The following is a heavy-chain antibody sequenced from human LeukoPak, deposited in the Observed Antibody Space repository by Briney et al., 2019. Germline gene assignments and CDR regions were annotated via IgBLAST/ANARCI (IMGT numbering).Heavy chain of an antibody. D-gene: IGHD2-15*01. CDR3: ARESVVAGNWLDP. V-gene: IGHV4-31*03. CDR1: GGSISSGGYY. Sequence: SETLSLTCTVSGGSISSGGYYWTWIRQHPGKGLEWIGYIYYSGSTYCNPSLKSRATISVDTSENQFSLRLTSVPAADTAVYYCARESVVAGNWLDPWGQGTLVTVSS. CDR2: IYYSGST. J-gene: IGHJ5*02.